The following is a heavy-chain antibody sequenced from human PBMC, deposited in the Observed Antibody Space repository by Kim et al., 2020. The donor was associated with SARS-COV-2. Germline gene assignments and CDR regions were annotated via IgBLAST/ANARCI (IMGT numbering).Heavy chain of an antibody. Sequence: YSNPSLKSRVTISVDTSKNQFSLKLSSVTAADTAVYYCASKHVDTDAFDIWGQGTMVTVSS. CDR3: ASKHVDTDAFDI. J-gene: IGHJ3*02. V-gene: IGHV4-39*01. D-gene: IGHD5-18*01.